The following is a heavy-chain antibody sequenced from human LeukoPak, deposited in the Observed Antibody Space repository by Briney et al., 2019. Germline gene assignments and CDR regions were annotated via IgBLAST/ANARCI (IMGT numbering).Heavy chain of an antibody. V-gene: IGHV1-69*13. CDR3: ASSTGAHYYYYGMDV. D-gene: IGHD1-26*01. J-gene: IGHJ6*02. CDR2: IIPIFGTA. Sequence: ASVKVSWKASGGTFSSYAISWVRQAPGQGLEWMGGIIPIFGTANYAQKFQGRVTITADESTSTAYMELSSLRSEDTAVYYCASSTGAHYYYYGMDVWGQGTTVTVSS. CDR1: GGTFSSYA.